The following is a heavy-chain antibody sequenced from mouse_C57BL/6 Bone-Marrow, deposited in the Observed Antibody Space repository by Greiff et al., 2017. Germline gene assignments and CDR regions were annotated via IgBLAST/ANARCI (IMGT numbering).Heavy chain of an antibody. CDR2: ISSGGSYT. J-gene: IGHJ2*01. Sequence: EVQGVESGGDLVKPGGSLKLSCAASGFTFSSYGMSWVRQTPDKRLEWVATISSGGSYTYYPDSVKGRFTISRDNAKNTLYLQMSSLKSEDTAMYYCARHTGPVYVDYWGQGTTLTVSS. CDR1: GFTFSSYG. D-gene: IGHD4-1*01. V-gene: IGHV5-6*01. CDR3: ARHTGPVYVDY.